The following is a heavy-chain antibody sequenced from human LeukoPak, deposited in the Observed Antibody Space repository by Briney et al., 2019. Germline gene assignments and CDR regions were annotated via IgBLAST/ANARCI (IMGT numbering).Heavy chain of an antibody. CDR3: AKTTDDSSTYFDY. J-gene: IGHJ4*02. V-gene: IGHV3-30*02. CDR2: IRYDGSNK. CDR1: GFTFSSYG. Sequence: QPGGSLRLSCAASGFTFSSYGMHWVRQAPGKGLEWVAVIRYDGSNKYYADSVKGRFTISRANSKTTLYLHMNRLRPENTAGYNWAKTTDDSSTYFDYWGQRTLVTVSS. D-gene: IGHD4-11*01.